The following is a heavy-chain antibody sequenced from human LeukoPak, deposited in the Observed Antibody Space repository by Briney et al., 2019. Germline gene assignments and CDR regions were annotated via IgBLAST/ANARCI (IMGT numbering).Heavy chain of an antibody. J-gene: IGHJ5*02. V-gene: IGHV4-4*07. CDR3: ARDTDFGSIGWFDP. Sequence: TSETLSLTCTVSGGSISSYYWSWIRQPAGKGLEWIGRIYTSGSTNYNPSLKSRVTMSVDTSKNQFSLKLSSVTAADTAVYYCARDTDFGSIGWFDPWGQGTLVTVSS. CDR1: GGSISSYY. D-gene: IGHD3-3*02. CDR2: IYTSGST.